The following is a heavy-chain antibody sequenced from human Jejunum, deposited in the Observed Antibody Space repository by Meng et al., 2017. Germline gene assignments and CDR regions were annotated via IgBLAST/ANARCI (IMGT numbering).Heavy chain of an antibody. CDR1: GGTISEYH. D-gene: IGHD2-8*01. V-gene: IGHV4-59*01. CDR2: VYYRGST. Sequence: SETLSLTCTVSGGTISEYHWSWLRQSPGKRLEWIGNVYYRGSTNFNPSLQSRITTSVDTSKNQFSLKLTSVTAADTAVYYCARRKVSTYNYGMDIWGPGTMVTVAS. J-gene: IGHJ6*01. CDR3: ARRKVSTYNYGMDI.